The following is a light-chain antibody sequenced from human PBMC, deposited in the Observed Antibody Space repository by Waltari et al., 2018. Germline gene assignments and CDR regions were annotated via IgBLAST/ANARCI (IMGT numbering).Light chain of an antibody. CDR2: DAS. J-gene: IGKJ1*01. CDR1: QSVGRT. CDR3: QKYGTRPAT. Sequence: VLTPSPASLSLSPGDRATLSCRASQSVGRTLAWYQQRPGQAPRLLIYDASSRATGIPDRFSGSGSGTDFSLTISRLEPEDFAVYYCQKYGTRPATFGQGTKVEVK. V-gene: IGKV3-20*01.